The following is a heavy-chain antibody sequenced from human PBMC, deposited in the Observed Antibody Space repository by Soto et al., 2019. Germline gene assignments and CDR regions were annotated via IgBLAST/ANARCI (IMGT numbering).Heavy chain of an antibody. CDR3: ARGRYCLTGRCFPNWFDS. CDR2: IYKSATT. Sequence: SETLSLTCSVSGDSISTVDYFWAWIRQPPGQALEYIGYIYKSATTYYNPSFEGRVAISLDTSKSHFSPNVTSVTAADTAVYFCARGRYCLTGRCFPNWFDSWGQGPLVTVSS. J-gene: IGHJ5*01. D-gene: IGHD2-15*01. V-gene: IGHV4-30-4*01. CDR1: GDSISTVDYF.